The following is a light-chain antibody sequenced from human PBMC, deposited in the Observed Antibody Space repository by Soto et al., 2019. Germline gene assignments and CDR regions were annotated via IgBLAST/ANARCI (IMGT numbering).Light chain of an antibody. J-gene: IGKJ2*02. V-gene: IGKV3-11*01. Sequence: EVVLTQSPDTLSLSPGETATLSCRASQSVDRYVDWYQQKVGQAPRLLIYDASTRATGVGARFAGSGSATDLSPTTTSLEPEDFAVYYCQHRGKWPSTFGLGTKVEMK. CDR2: DAS. CDR1: QSVDRY. CDR3: QHRGKWPST.